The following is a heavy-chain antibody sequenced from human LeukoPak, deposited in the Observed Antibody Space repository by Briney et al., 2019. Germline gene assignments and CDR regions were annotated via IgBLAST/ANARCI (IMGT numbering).Heavy chain of an antibody. D-gene: IGHD1-1*01. CDR3: VRDHNWAFDY. J-gene: IGHJ4*02. V-gene: IGHV3-21*05. CDR2: ISSDDS. CDR1: GFTFNTFN. Sequence: GGSLRLSCAASGFTFNTFNMNWVRQAPGKGLEWISYISSDDSWYADSVRGRFTISRDNAKNSLYMQMNSLRVEDTAVYYCVRDHNWAFDYWGQGAPVTVSS.